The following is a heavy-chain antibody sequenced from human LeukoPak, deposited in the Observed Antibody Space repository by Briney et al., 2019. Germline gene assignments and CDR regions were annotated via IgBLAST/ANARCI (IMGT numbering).Heavy chain of an antibody. CDR2: ISRTGGST. CDR1: GFTFSSHA. J-gene: IGHJ4*02. V-gene: IGHV3-23*01. D-gene: IGHD4-17*01. CDR3: AKETTVTIFDF. Sequence: GGSLRLSCAASGFTFSSHAMSWVRQAPGKGLEWVSGISRTGGSTYYADSVKGRFTISRDNSRNTLYLHLNSLRDDDTAVYFCAKETTVTIFDFWGQGSLVTVST.